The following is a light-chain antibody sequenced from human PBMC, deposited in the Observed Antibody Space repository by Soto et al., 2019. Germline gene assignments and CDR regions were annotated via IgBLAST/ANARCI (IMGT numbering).Light chain of an antibody. CDR3: SSYTGSGTDV. CDR1: SSDVGGYNY. V-gene: IGLV2-14*01. Sequence: QSALTQPASVSGSPGQSITISCTGTSSDVGGYNYVSWYQQYPGKAPKLMIFDVSNRPSGVSDRFSGSKSGDTAFLTISGLQAEDEADYYCSSYTGSGTDVFGTGTQLTVL. CDR2: DVS. J-gene: IGLJ1*01.